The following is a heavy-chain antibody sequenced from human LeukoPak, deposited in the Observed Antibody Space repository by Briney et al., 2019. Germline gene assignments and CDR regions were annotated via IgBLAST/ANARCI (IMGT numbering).Heavy chain of an antibody. CDR3: ARCSPYDSSGSRTNWSDP. Sequence: SSETLSLTCTVSGGSISSYYWSWIRQPAGKGLEWIGRIYTSGSTNYNPSLKSRVTMSVDTSKNQFSLKLGSVTAADTAVYYCARCSPYDSSGSRTNWSDPWGQGTLVTVSS. J-gene: IGHJ5*02. CDR1: GGSISSYY. V-gene: IGHV4-4*07. CDR2: IYTSGST. D-gene: IGHD3-22*01.